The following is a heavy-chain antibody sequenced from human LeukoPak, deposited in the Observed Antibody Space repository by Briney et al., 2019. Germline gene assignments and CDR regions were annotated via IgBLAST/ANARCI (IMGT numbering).Heavy chain of an antibody. D-gene: IGHD5-12*01. V-gene: IGHV3-23*01. CDR3: AKDRGLDPYGYSGYDHIFDY. CDR1: GFTLSSYE. CDR2: ISGSGGST. J-gene: IGHJ4*02. Sequence: PGGSLRLSCTASGFTLSSYEMSWIRQPPGKGLEWVSAISGSGGSTYYADSVKGRFTISRDNSKNTLYLQMNSLRAEDTAVYYCAKDRGLDPYGYSGYDHIFDYWGQGTLVTVSS.